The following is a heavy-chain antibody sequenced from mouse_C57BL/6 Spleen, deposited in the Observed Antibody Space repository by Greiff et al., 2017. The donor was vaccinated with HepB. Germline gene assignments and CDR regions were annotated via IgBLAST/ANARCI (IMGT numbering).Heavy chain of an antibody. V-gene: IGHV1-82*01. D-gene: IGHD2-1*01. Sequence: QVQLQQSGPELVKPGASVKISCKASGYAFSSSWMNWVKQRPGKGLEWIGRIYPGDGDTNYNGKFKGKATLTADKSSSTAYMQLSSLTSEDSAVYFCASLIYYGNNGEAMDYWGQGTSVTVSS. J-gene: IGHJ4*01. CDR3: ASLIYYGNNGEAMDY. CDR2: IYPGDGDT. CDR1: GYAFSSSW.